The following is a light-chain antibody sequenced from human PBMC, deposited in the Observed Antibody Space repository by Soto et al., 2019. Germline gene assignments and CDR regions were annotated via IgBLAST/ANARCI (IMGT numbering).Light chain of an antibody. CDR1: QSVSSN. V-gene: IGKV3-15*01. CDR2: GAS. CDR3: HQRSNGPPWT. J-gene: IGKJ1*01. Sequence: EIVMTHSPATLSVSPGEIATLSCGASQSVSSNLAWYQQKPGQAPRLLIYGASTRATGIPARFSGSGSGTEFTLIISSLQSEDFAVYYCHQRSNGPPWTFGQGTKVDIK.